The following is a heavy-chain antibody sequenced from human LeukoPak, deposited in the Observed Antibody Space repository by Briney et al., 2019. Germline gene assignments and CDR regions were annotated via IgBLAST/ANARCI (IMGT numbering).Heavy chain of an antibody. D-gene: IGHD1-26*01. Sequence: GGSLRLSCAASGFSFSRYSMNWVRQAPGKGLEWVSLISSDNSYIYYADSVKGRFTISRDNAKNSLHLQMNSLRAEDTAVYYCARAGGSYTFDYWGQGTLVTVSS. CDR1: GFSFSRYS. J-gene: IGHJ4*02. CDR2: ISSDNSYI. V-gene: IGHV3-21*04. CDR3: ARAGGSYTFDY.